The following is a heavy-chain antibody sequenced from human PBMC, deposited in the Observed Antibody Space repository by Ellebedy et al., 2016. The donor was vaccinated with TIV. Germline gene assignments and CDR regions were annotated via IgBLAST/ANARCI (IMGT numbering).Heavy chain of an antibody. CDR2: IQQDGSET. CDR3: ARAAHFYSYGMDV. J-gene: IGHJ6*02. Sequence: GGSLRLSXAGSGFTFSIYWMTWVRQAPGKGLEWVANIQQDGSETYYVDSVKGRFTISRDNAKNSLYLQMHSLRAEDTAVYYCARAAHFYSYGMDVWGQGTTVTVSS. D-gene: IGHD2-21*01. CDR1: GFTFSIYW. V-gene: IGHV3-7*01.